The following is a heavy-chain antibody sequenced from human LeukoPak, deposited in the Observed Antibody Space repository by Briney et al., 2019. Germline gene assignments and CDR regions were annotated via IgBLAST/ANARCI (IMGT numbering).Heavy chain of an antibody. CDR1: GGTFSSYA. J-gene: IGHJ4*02. D-gene: IGHD5-18*01. CDR2: IIPILGIA. Sequence: SVTVSCKASGGTFSSYAISWVRQAPGQGLEWMGRIIPILGIANYAQKFQGRVTITADKSTSTAYMELSSLRSEDTAVYYCARVGRGYSYGYYAYWGQGTLVTVSS. CDR3: ARVGRGYSYGYYAY. V-gene: IGHV1-69*04.